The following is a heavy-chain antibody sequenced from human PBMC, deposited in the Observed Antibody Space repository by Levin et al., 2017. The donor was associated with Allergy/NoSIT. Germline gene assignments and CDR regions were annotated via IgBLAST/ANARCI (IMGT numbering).Heavy chain of an antibody. D-gene: IGHD2-2*03. V-gene: IGHV3-21*01. CDR1: GFTFSRHA. J-gene: IGHJ4*02. Sequence: PGGSLRLSCAASGFTFSRHAMNWVRQAPGKGLEWVSSITSSSSYIYYADSTKGRFTISRDNAKNSLFLQMNSLRAEDTAVYYCARNGYGSTYPELVRPSYFDYWGQGTLVTVSS. CDR2: ITSSSSYI. CDR3: ARNGYGSTYPELVRPSYFDY.